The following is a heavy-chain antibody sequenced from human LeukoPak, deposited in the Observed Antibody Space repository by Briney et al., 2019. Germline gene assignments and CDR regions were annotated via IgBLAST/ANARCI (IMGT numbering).Heavy chain of an antibody. CDR2: IYTSGSIYTSGST. CDR3: ARDYCASTNCYPDDNWFDP. D-gene: IGHD2-2*01. V-gene: IGHV4-4*07. CDR1: GGSFSGYY. J-gene: IGHJ5*02. Sequence: SETLSLTCAVYGGSFSGYYWSWIRQPAGKGLEWIGRIYTSGSIYTSGSTNYNPSLKSRVTMSVDTSKNHLSLRLSSVTAADTTVYFCARDYCASTNCYPDDNWFDPWGQGTLVTVSS.